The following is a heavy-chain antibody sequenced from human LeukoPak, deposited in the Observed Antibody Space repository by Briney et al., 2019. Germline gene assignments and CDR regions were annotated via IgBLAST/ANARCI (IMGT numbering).Heavy chain of an antibody. CDR2: ISGSGGST. V-gene: IGHV3-23*01. D-gene: IGHD6-13*01. CDR3: AKPPGYSSSWPFDY. CDR1: GFTFSSYA. J-gene: IGHJ4*02. Sequence: PGGSLRLSCAASGFTFSSYAMSWVRQAPGKGLEWVSAISGSGGSTYYADSVRGRFTISRDNSKNTLYLQMNSLRAEDTAVYYCAKPPGYSSSWPFDYWGQGTLVTVSS.